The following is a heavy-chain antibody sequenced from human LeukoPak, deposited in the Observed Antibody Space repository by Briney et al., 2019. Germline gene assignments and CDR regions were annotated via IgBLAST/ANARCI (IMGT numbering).Heavy chain of an antibody. CDR1: GFTFNNYA. V-gene: IGHV3-23*01. CDR3: AKDSRPTIAVAGFDY. CDR2: ISGSGTRT. J-gene: IGHJ4*02. D-gene: IGHD6-19*01. Sequence: GGSLRLSCSVSGFTFNNYAMNWVRQAPGKGLEWVSGISGSGTRTYYADSVKGRFTISRDNSKNTLYLQMNNLRAEDTAVYFCAKDSRPTIAVAGFDYWGQGTLVTASS.